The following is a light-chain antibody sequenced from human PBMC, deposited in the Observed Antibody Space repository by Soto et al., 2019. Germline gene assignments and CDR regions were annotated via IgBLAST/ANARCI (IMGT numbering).Light chain of an antibody. CDR1: SSDVGSYNY. Sequence: QSALTQPRSVSGSPGQSVTISCTGSSSDVGSYNYVSWYQQHPGKAPKLMIYDVTKRPSGVPDCFSGSKSGNTASLTISGLQAKDEADYYCCSYADSYTWVFGGGTKLTVL. J-gene: IGLJ3*02. CDR2: DVT. CDR3: CSYADSYTWV. V-gene: IGLV2-11*01.